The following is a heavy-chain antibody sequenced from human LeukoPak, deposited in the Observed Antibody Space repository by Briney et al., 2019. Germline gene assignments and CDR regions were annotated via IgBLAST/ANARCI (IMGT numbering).Heavy chain of an antibody. Sequence: GGSLRLSCATSGFVFRNYAMNWVRQAPGKGLEYVSAITGDGSTPYYANSVKGRFTISRDNSRNTLYLQMGSLRSEDMAVYYCAGVGFSGYDSWGQGTLVTVSS. V-gene: IGHV3-64*01. CDR1: GFVFRNYA. J-gene: IGHJ5*02. CDR2: ITGDGSTP. CDR3: AGVGFSGYDS. D-gene: IGHD5-12*01.